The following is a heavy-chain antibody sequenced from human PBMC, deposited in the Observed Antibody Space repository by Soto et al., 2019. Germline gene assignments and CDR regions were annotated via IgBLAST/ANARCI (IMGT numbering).Heavy chain of an antibody. CDR2: IYHSGNT. V-gene: IGHV4-30-4*01. J-gene: IGHJ6*02. D-gene: IGHD2-2*01. CDR3: ARDRYCSGISCTYGMDV. CDR1: GDSISSGDYY. Sequence: NPSETLSLTCTVSGDSISSGDYYWSWIRQPPGKGLEWIGFIYHSGNTYYNPSLKSRVIISVDTSKNQFSLNLSSVTAADTAVYYCARDRYCSGISCTYGMDVCGQGTTVTVSS.